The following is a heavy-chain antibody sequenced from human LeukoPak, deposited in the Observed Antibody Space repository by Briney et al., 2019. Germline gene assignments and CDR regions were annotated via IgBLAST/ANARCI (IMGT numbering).Heavy chain of an antibody. J-gene: IGHJ4*02. Sequence: GGSLRLSCAASGFTFSNFYMTWIRQAPGKGLEWVAVISYDGSNKYYADSVKGRFTISRDNSKNTLYLQMNSLRAEDTAVYYCARDRSYDFWSGYSTPDYWGQGTLVTVSS. D-gene: IGHD3-3*01. CDR1: GFTFSNFY. V-gene: IGHV3-30*03. CDR3: ARDRSYDFWSGYSTPDY. CDR2: ISYDGSNK.